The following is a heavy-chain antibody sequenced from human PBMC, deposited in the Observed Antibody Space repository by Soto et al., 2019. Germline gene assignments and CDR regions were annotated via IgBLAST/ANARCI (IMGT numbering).Heavy chain of an antibody. J-gene: IGHJ4*02. Sequence: PGGSLRLSCAASGFTFSSYGMHWVRQAPGKGLEWVAVISYDGSNKYYADSVKGRFTISRDNSKNTLYLQMNSLRAEDTAVYYCAKGGITRDYWGQGTLVTVSS. CDR2: ISYDGSNK. CDR1: GFTFSSYG. D-gene: IGHD1-20*01. CDR3: AKGGITRDY. V-gene: IGHV3-30*18.